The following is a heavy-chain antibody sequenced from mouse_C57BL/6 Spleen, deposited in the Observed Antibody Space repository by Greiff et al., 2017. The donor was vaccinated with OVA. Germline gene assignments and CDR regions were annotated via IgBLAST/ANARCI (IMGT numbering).Heavy chain of an antibody. J-gene: IGHJ3*01. V-gene: IGHV5-16*01. CDR2: INYDGSST. D-gene: IGHD1-1*01. CDR1: GFTFSDYY. Sequence: EVMLVESEGGLVQPGSSMKLSCTASGFTFSDYYMAWVRQVPEKGLEWVANINYDGSSTYYLDSLKSRFIISRDNAKNILYLQMSSLKSEDTATYYCARGGDYYGSSSFAYWGQGTLVTVSA. CDR3: ARGGDYYGSSSFAY.